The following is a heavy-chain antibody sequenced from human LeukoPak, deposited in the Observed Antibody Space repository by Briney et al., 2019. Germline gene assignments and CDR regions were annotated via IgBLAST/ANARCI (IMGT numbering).Heavy chain of an antibody. D-gene: IGHD5-18*01. Sequence: GGSLRLSCAASGFTFSDYAMSWVRQAPGEGLEWVSTISGSGDSTYYADSVKGRFTISRDNSKNTLYLQMNSLGADDTAVYYCAKSLGVCGYSYGYAADHWGQGALVTVSS. CDR2: ISGSGDST. J-gene: IGHJ4*02. CDR3: AKSLGVCGYSYGYAADH. V-gene: IGHV3-23*01. CDR1: GFTFSDYA.